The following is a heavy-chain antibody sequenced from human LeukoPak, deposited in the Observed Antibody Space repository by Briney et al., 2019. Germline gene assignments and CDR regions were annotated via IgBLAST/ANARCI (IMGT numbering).Heavy chain of an antibody. CDR2: VYYSGNP. Sequence: SETLSLTCTVSGGSITNYYWSWIRQPPGKGLECVGYVYYSGNPEYNPSLKSRVTISIDTSKNQSSLKLSSVTAADTAVYYCARDQYSGRFDYWGQGTLVTVSS. V-gene: IGHV4-59*01. J-gene: IGHJ4*02. D-gene: IGHD1-26*01. CDR1: GGSITNYY. CDR3: ARDQYSGRFDY.